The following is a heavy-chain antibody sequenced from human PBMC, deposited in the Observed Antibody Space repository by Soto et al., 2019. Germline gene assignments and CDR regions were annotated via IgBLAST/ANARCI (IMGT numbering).Heavy chain of an antibody. CDR1: GGSFSGYY. V-gene: IGHV4-34*01. D-gene: IGHD6-13*01. CDR2: INHSGST. J-gene: IGHJ6*02. Sequence: TSETLSLTCAVYGGSFSGYYWSWIRQPPGKGLEWIGEINHSGSTNYNPSLKSRVTISVDTSKNQFSLKLSSVTAADTAVYYCARGGSSSTGYYYGMDVWGQGTTVTVS. CDR3: ARGGSSSTGYYYGMDV.